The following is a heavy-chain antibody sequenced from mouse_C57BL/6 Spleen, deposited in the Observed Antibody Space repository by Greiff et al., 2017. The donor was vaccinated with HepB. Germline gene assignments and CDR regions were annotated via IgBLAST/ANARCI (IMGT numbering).Heavy chain of an antibody. V-gene: IGHV10-1*01. CDR1: GFSFNTYA. CDR2: IRSKSNNYAT. Sequence: EVQVVESGGGLVQPKGSLKLSCAASGFSFNTYAMNWVRQAPGKGLEWVARIRSKSNNYATYYADSVKDRFTISRDDSESMLYLQMNNLKTEDTAMYYCVRASNWDFDYWGQGTTLTVSS. J-gene: IGHJ2*01. CDR3: VRASNWDFDY. D-gene: IGHD4-1*01.